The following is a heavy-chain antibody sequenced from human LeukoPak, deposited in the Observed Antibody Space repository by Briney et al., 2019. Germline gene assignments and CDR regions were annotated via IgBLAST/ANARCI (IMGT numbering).Heavy chain of an antibody. D-gene: IGHD6-19*01. CDR3: ARDETYSSDWQSNHYYYYMDV. V-gene: IGHV4-38-2*02. J-gene: IGHJ6*03. CDR2: IYHSGST. Sequence: SETLSLTCTVSGGSISSDYWSWIRQPPGKGLEWIGSIYHSGSTYYNPSLKSRVTISVDTSKNQFSLKLSSVTATDTAVYYCARDETYSSDWQSNHYYYYMDVWGKGTTVTVSS. CDR1: GGSISSDY.